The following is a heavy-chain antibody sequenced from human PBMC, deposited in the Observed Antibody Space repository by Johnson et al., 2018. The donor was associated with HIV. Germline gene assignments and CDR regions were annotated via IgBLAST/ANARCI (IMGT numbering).Heavy chain of an antibody. CDR2: IRYGGSNK. J-gene: IGHJ3*02. D-gene: IGHD1-26*01. Sequence: QVQLVESGGGVVQPGGSLRLSCAASGFTFSSYGMHWVRQAPGKGLEWVAFIRYGGSNKYYADSVKGRFTISRDNSKNTLYRQLNRLRAKATAVYYCAKDRRQSSWELLDDAFDIWGQGTMVTVSS. CDR3: AKDRRQSSWELLDDAFDI. CDR1: GFTFSSYG. V-gene: IGHV3-30*02.